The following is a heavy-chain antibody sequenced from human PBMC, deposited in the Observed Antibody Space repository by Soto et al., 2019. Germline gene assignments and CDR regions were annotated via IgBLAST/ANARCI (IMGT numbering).Heavy chain of an antibody. CDR3: VRGTGAKRSRTWDKETMLDP. CDR1: GGTFSSYR. Sequence: SVKVSCKASGGTFSSYRINWARQAPGQGLECVGAIVPIYRTSDYAQKFQGRVTITADESARTSYMELRSLKSQDPAVYYCVRGTGAKRSRTWDKETMLDP. V-gene: IGHV1-69*13. J-gene: IGHJ5*02. CDR2: IVPIYRTS. D-gene: IGHD6-13*01.